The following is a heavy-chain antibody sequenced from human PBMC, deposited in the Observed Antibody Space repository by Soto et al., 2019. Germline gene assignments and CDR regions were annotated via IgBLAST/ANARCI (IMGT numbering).Heavy chain of an antibody. V-gene: IGHV3-7*01. Sequence: GGSLRLSCAASGFTFSSYWMSWVRQAPGKGLEWVANIKQDGSEKYYVDSVKGRFTISRDNAKNSLYQQMNSLRDEDTTVYYCARVPERLFAFDIWGQGTMVTVSS. D-gene: IGHD1-1*01. CDR1: GFTFSSYW. CDR3: ARVPERLFAFDI. CDR2: IKQDGSEK. J-gene: IGHJ3*02.